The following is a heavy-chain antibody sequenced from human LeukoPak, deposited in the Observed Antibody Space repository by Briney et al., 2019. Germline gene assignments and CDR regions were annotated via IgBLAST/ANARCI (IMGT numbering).Heavy chain of an antibody. CDR3: AKEVFDTGKAFES. CDR1: GFTFRSFA. V-gene: IGHV3-23*01. J-gene: IGHJ4*02. D-gene: IGHD3-10*01. Sequence: GGSLRLSCAASGFTFRSFALNWVRQAPGKRLEWVSTISASGDDTFYAASVKGRFTVSRDNSKNTLHLQLNSLRAEDTAIYYCAKEVFDTGKAFESWGQGTLVTVCS. CDR2: ISASGDDT.